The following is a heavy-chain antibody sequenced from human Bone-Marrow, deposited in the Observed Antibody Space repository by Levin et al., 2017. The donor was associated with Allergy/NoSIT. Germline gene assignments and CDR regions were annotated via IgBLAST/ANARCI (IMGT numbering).Heavy chain of an antibody. CDR2: IYYGGST. CDR1: GDSISPYY. D-gene: IGHD3-10*01. J-gene: IGHJ4*02. V-gene: IGHV4-59*01. CDR3: ATDPRYYYGSEKYSYYFDY. Sequence: PSETLSLTCRVSGDSISPYYWAWIRQPPGKGLEWLGSIYYGGSTNYNSSPTSRVAISVATSKDQFSLQLTSVTAADAAVDFCATDPRYYYGSEKYSYYFDYWGQGVLVAVSS.